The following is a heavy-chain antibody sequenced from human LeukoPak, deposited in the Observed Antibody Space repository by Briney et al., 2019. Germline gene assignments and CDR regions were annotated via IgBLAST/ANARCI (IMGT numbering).Heavy chain of an antibody. D-gene: IGHD3-16*02. Sequence: ASVKVSCKASGYAFTSYAMHWVRQARGQRLEWMGWINAGNGNTKYSQKFQGRVTITRDTSASTAYMELSSLRSEDTAVYYCARDDFPYDYVWGSYRYGTWEAFDYWGQGTLVTVSS. CDR3: ARDDFPYDYVWGSYRYGTWEAFDY. V-gene: IGHV1-3*01. J-gene: IGHJ4*02. CDR1: GYAFTSYA. CDR2: INAGNGNT.